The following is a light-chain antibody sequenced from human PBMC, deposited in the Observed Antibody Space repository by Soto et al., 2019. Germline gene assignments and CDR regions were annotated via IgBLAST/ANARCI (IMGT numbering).Light chain of an antibody. J-gene: IGKJ4*01. V-gene: IGKV1-9*01. CDR3: QQYSTYPLT. Sequence: IQLTQSPSSLSASVGDRVTITCRASQGISSYLAWYQQKPGKAPKLLIYRASALQSGVPSRFSGSGSGTEFTLTIDSLQPDDFATFYCQQYSTYPLTFGGGTKVDIK. CDR1: QGISSY. CDR2: RAS.